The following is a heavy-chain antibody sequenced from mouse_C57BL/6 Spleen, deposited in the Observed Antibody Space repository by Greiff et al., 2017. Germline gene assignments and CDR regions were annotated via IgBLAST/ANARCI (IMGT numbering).Heavy chain of an antibody. CDR3: TTPLPFITTVVGY. J-gene: IGHJ2*01. Sequence: EVQRVESGAELVRPGASVKLSCTASGFNIKDDYMHWVKQRPEQGLEWIGWIDPENGDTEYASNFQVKATLTADTYSNTAYLQLSSLTSEDTAVYYCTTPLPFITTVVGYWGQGTTLTVAS. V-gene: IGHV14-4*01. CDR2: IDPENGDT. CDR1: GFNIKDDY. D-gene: IGHD1-1*01.